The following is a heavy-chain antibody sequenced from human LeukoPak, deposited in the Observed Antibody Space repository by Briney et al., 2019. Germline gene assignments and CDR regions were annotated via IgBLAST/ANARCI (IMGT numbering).Heavy chain of an antibody. CDR2: IFGSGGSP. V-gene: IGHV3-23*01. D-gene: IGHD5-18*01. CDR1: GFTFSSYG. Sequence: PGRSLRLSCAASGFTFSSYGMHWVRQAPGKGLEWVAGIFGSGGSPHYADSVKGRFTISRDNPRNTVYLQINSLRDDDTAVYYCGKTTVGYSSGQKPAWPVDFWGQGTLVTVSS. J-gene: IGHJ4*02. CDR3: GKTTVGYSSGQKPAWPVDF.